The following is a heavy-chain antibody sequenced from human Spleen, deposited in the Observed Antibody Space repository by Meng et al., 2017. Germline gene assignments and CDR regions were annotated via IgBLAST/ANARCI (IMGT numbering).Heavy chain of an antibody. CDR3: ARKSSSWYSYFDY. Sequence: GGSLRLSCAASGFTFSDYWMLWVRQAPGKGLVWVSRINGDGSITGYADSVKGRFTISRDNAKNTLYLHMNSLGVEDTAVYYCARKSSSWYSYFDYWGQGTLVTVSS. CDR1: GFTFSDYW. J-gene: IGHJ4*02. V-gene: IGHV3-74*01. D-gene: IGHD6-13*01. CDR2: INGDGSIT.